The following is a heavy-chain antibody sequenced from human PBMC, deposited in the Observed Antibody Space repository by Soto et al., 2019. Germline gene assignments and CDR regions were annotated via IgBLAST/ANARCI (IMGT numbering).Heavy chain of an antibody. CDR2: IDSSSSYT. D-gene: IGHD6-13*01. CDR3: ARIIAAAGGRRYFDL. CDR1: GFTFSDYY. Sequence: QVQLVDSGGGLVKPGGSLRLSCAASGFTFSDYYMSWIRQAPGKGLEWVSYIDSSSSYTNYADSVKGRFTISRDNDKNSLYLQMNSLRAEDTAVYYCARIIAAAGGRRYFDLWGRGTLVTVSS. V-gene: IGHV3-11*05. J-gene: IGHJ2*01.